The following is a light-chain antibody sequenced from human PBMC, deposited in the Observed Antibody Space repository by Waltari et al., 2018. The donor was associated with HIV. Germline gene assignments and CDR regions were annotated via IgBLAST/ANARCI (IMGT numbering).Light chain of an antibody. V-gene: IGKV1-39*01. CDR3: QQTYSTPWT. CDR2: AAS. J-gene: IGKJ1*01. Sequence: DIQMTQSPSSLSASVGARVTITCRASQNISDYLNWYQQKPGKAPNLLIYAASSLQSGVPSRFSGSGSGTDLTLTISSLQPEDFATYYCQQTYSTPWTFGQGTKVEI. CDR1: QNISDY.